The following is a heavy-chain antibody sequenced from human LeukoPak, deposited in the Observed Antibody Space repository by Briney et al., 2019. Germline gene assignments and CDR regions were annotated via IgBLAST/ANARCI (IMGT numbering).Heavy chain of an antibody. D-gene: IGHD5-18*01. V-gene: IGHV4-59*01. CDR2: IYYSGST. CDR3: AREEIRGYSYGYI. Sequence: KPSETLSLXCTVSGGSISSYYWRWIRQPPGKALEWIGYIYYSGSTNYNPSLKSRVTISVDTSKNQFSLKLSSVTAADTAVYYCAREEIRGYSYGYIWGQGTMVTVSS. J-gene: IGHJ3*02. CDR1: GGSISSYY.